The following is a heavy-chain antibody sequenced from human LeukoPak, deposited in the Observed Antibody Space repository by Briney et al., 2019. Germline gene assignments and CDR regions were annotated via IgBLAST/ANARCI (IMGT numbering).Heavy chain of an antibody. J-gene: IGHJ4*02. V-gene: IGHV3-74*01. Sequence: PGGSLRLSCAASGFTFSSYWMNWARQAPGKGLVWVSRINTDGSITNYADSVKGRFSISRDNAKNTLYLQMSSLRAEDTAVYYCARDRGPRTGFMVREAYDYWGQGTLVTVSS. CDR3: ARDRGPRTGFMVREAYDY. CDR1: GFTFSSYW. CDR2: INTDGSIT. D-gene: IGHD3-10*01.